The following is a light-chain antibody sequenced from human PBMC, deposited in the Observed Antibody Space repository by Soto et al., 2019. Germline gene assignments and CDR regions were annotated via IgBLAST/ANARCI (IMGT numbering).Light chain of an antibody. CDR3: QHYNSHSKA. CDR1: QTISSW. J-gene: IGKJ1*01. Sequence: DINMTHSPSTLSGSIGDRVTITCPASQTISSWLAWYQQKPGKAPKLLIYKASTLKSGVPSRFSGSGSGTEFTLTISSLQPDDFATYYCQHYNSHSKAFGQGTKVDIK. V-gene: IGKV1-5*03. CDR2: KAS.